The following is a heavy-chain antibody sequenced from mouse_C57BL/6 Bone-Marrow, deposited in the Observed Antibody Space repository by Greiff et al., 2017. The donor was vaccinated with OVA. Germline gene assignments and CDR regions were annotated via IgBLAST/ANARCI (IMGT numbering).Heavy chain of an antibody. Sequence: EVQLQPSGPELVKPGASVKISCKASGYSFTDYNMNWVKQSDGKSLEWIGVINPNYGSTSYNQKFKGKATLTVDQSSSTAYMQLNSLTSEDSAVYYGAYYYGSSDRYSDVWGTGTTVTVSS. CDR1: GYSFTDYN. CDR2: INPNYGST. V-gene: IGHV1-39*01. J-gene: IGHJ1*03. D-gene: IGHD1-1*01. CDR3: AYYYGSSDRYSDV.